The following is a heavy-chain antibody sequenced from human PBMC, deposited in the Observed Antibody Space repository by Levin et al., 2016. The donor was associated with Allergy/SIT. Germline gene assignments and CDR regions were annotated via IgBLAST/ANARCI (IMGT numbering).Heavy chain of an antibody. CDR1: GYTFTSYY. V-gene: IGHV1-46*01. J-gene: IGHJ6*03. CDR3: AREGGGYSSRSIDMDV. Sequence: ASVKVSCKASGYTFTSYYMHWVRQAPGQGLEWMGIINPSGGSTSYAQKFQGRVTMTRDTSTSTVYMELSSLRSEDTAVYYCAREGGGYSSRSIDMDVWGKGTTVTVSS. D-gene: IGHD6-13*01. CDR2: INPSGGST.